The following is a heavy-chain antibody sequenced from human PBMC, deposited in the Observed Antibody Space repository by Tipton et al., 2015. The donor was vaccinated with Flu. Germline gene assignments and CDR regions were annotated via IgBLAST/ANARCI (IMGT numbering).Heavy chain of an antibody. CDR2: MSPNSGNT. D-gene: IGHD1-26*01. V-gene: IGHV1-8*01. CDR3: VRGEWELGY. J-gene: IGHJ4*02. CDR1: GYTFTTYD. Sequence: QLVQSGAEVKKPGASVKVSCKASGYTFTTYDINWVRQATGQGLEWMGWMSPNSGNTDYEQKFQGRVTMTRDTSITTAYMELSSLRSEDTAVYYCVRGEWELGYWGQGTLVTVSS.